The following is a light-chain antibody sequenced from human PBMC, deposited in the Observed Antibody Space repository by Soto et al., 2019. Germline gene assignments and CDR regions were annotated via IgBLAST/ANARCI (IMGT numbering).Light chain of an antibody. CDR2: DVN. V-gene: IGLV2-14*03. CDR1: SSDVGGYNY. Sequence: QSALTQPASVSGSPGQSITISCAGTSSDVGGYNYVSWYQQHPGKVPRLIISDVNKRPSGVSDRFSGSKSGNTASLTISGLQAEDEADYYCASFIRSVTVVFGGGTKVTVL. J-gene: IGLJ2*01. CDR3: ASFIRSVTVV.